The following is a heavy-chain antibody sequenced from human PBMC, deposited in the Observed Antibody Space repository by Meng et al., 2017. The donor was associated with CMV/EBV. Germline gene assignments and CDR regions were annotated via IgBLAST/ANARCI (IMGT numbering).Heavy chain of an antibody. Sequence: GESLKISCAASGFTFSDYYMSWIRQAPGKGLEWVSYISSSGSTIYYADSVKGRFTTSRDNAKNSLYLQMNSLRAEDTAVYYCARDKSEYYYYYGMDVWGQGTTVTVSS. CDR1: GFTFSDYY. CDR3: ARDKSEYYYYYGMDV. J-gene: IGHJ6*02. V-gene: IGHV3-11*01. D-gene: IGHD6-6*01. CDR2: ISSSGSTI.